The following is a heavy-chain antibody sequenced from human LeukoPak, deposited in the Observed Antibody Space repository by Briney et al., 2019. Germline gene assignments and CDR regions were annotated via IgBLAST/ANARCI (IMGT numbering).Heavy chain of an antibody. Sequence: SETLSLTCAVSGYSISSGYYWGWIRQPPGKGLEWIGSIYHSGSTYYNPSLKSRVTISVDTSKNQFSLKLSSVTAADTAVYYCARLTTKPYYDFWSGYPDYWGQGTLVTVSS. CDR2: IYHSGST. D-gene: IGHD3-3*01. CDR1: GYSISSGYY. V-gene: IGHV4-38-2*01. CDR3: ARLTTKPYYDFWSGYPDY. J-gene: IGHJ4*02.